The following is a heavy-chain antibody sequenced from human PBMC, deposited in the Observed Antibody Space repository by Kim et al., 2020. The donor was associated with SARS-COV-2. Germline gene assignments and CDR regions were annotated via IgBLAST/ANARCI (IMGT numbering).Heavy chain of an antibody. CDR2: INAGNGNT. V-gene: IGHV1-3*01. CDR1: GYTFTSYA. D-gene: IGHD3-10*01. J-gene: IGHJ6*02. Sequence: ASVKVSCKASGYTFTSYAMHWVRQAPGQRLEWMGWINAGNGNTKYSQKFQGRVTITRDTSASTAYMELSSLKSEDTAVYYCARDPRLIITMVRGVNFYGMDVWGQGTTVTVSS. CDR3: ARDPRLIITMVRGVNFYGMDV.